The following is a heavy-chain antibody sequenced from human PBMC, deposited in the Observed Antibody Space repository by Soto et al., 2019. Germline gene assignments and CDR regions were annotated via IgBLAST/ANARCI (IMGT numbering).Heavy chain of an antibody. CDR2: IYYSGST. CDR3: ARDRPNYYDSSGYYVDAFDI. J-gene: IGHJ3*02. V-gene: IGHV4-31*03. Sequence: QVQLQESGPGLVKPSQTLSLTCTVSGGSISSGGYYWSWIRQHPGKGLEWIGYIYYSGSTYYNPSLKSRVTISVDTSKNQFSLKLSSVTAADTAVYYCARDRPNYYDSSGYYVDAFDIWGQGTMVTVSS. CDR1: GGSISSGGYY. D-gene: IGHD3-22*01.